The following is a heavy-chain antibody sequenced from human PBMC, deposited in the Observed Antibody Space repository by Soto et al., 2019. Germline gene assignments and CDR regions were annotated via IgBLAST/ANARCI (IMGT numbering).Heavy chain of an antibody. D-gene: IGHD5-18*01. CDR2: ISSRSGTI. CDR3: AREVDRALVGSPPYFAS. CDR1: GFSFSDYY. J-gene: IGHJ4*01. V-gene: IGHV3-11*01. Sequence: GGSLRLSCAASGFSFSDYYMTWIRQAPGQGLEWVSYISSRSGTIFYADSVKGRFTLSRDNSKNSMYLQVNSLRAEDTAVYYCAREVDRALVGSPPYFASWGQGTLVTVSS.